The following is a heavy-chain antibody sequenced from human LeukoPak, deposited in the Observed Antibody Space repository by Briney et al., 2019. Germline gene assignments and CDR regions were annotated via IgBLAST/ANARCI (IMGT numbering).Heavy chain of an antibody. D-gene: IGHD3-9*01. J-gene: IGHJ3*02. CDR2: IYYSGST. V-gene: IGHV4-59*12. CDR1: GGSISSYY. Sequence: SETLSLTCTVSGGSISSYYWSWIRQPPGKGLEWIGYIYYSGSTNYNPSLKSRVTISVDTSKNQFSLKLSSVTAADTAVYYCAREGGVLRYTVKAFDIWGQGTMVTVSS. CDR3: AREGGVLRYTVKAFDI.